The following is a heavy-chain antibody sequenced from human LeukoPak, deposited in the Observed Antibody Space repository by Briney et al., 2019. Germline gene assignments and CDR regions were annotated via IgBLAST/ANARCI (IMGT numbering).Heavy chain of an antibody. D-gene: IGHD3-9*01. CDR2: ISGSGGST. CDR3: TNLYYDILTGYYTGGHGDDY. Sequence: GGSLRLSCAASGFTFSSYAMSWVRQAPGKGLEWVPAISGSGGSTYYADSVKGRFTISRDNSKNTLYLQMNSLRAEDTAVYYCTNLYYDILTGYYTGGHGDDYWGQGTLVTVSS. J-gene: IGHJ4*02. CDR1: GFTFSSYA. V-gene: IGHV3-23*01.